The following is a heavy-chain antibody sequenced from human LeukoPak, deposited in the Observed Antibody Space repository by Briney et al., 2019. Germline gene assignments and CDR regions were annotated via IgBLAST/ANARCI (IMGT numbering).Heavy chain of an antibody. J-gene: IGHJ4*02. V-gene: IGHV5-51*01. CDR3: ARPAAGTAPYFDY. D-gene: IGHD6-19*01. CDR1: GYTFTSNW. CDR2: IYPGDSDT. Sequence: GESLKISCKGSGYTFTSNWIVWVRQIPGKGLECMGIIYPGDSDTRYSPSFQGQVTISADKSISTAYLQWSSLNASDTAMYYCARPAAGTAPYFDYWGQGTLVTVSS.